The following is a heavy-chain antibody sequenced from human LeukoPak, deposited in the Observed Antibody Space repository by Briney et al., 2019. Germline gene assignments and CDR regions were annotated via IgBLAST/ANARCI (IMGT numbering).Heavy chain of an antibody. J-gene: IGHJ5*02. CDR2: ISSSSSTI. D-gene: IGHD3-9*01. Sequence: PGGSLRLSCAASGFTFSSYSMNWVRQAPGKGLEWVSYISSSSSTIYYADSVKGRFTISRDNAKNSLYLQMNSLRAEDTAVYYCAGASHYDILTGYYNVNWFDPWGQGTLVTVSS. CDR1: GFTFSSYS. V-gene: IGHV3-48*04. CDR3: AGASHYDILTGYYNVNWFDP.